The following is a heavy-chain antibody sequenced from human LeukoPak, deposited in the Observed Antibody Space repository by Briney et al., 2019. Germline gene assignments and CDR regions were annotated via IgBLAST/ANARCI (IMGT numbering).Heavy chain of an antibody. J-gene: IGHJ4*02. D-gene: IGHD2-21*02. CDR2: ISGSGGST. V-gene: IGHV3-23*01. CDR3: AKDVAVVTARAVFDY. CDR1: GFTFSSYA. Sequence: GGSLRLSCAASGFTFSSYAMSWVRQAPGKGLEWVSAISGSGGSTYYADSVKGRFTISRDNSKNTLYLQMNSLRAEDTAVYYCAKDVAVVTARAVFDYWGQGTLVTVSS.